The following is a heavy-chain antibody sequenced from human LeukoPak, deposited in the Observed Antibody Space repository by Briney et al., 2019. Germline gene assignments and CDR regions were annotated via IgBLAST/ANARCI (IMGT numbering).Heavy chain of an antibody. CDR3: AVSPRTPVST. V-gene: IGHV3-48*04. Sequence: GGSLRLSCAASGFSFYSYGMHWVRQAPGKGLEWISGISNTGGVFYADSEKGRFTISRDNTKDSVYLQMNSLRGEDTAVYHCAVSPRTPVSTWGQGTLVTVSS. CDR2: ISNTGGV. CDR1: GFSFYSYG. D-gene: IGHD5/OR15-5a*01. J-gene: IGHJ4*02.